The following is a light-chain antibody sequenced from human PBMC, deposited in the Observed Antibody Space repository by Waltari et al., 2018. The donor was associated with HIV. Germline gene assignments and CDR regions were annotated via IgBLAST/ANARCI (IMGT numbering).Light chain of an antibody. V-gene: IGLV1-51*02. J-gene: IGLJ3*02. CDR1: SSNIGTNY. CDR2: ENT. CDR3: ASWDSSLSVGV. Sequence: QSVLTQPPSVSAAPGQKVTISCSGGSSNIGTNYVSWYQQSPGTAPRLLIYENTQRRSGLPDRFSGSKSATSATLDITGLQTGDEADYYCASWDSSLSVGVFGGGTRLTVL.